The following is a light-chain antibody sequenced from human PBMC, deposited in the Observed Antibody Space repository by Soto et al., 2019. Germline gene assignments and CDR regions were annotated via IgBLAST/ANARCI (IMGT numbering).Light chain of an antibody. CDR3: QQYSSTSLLT. CDR2: KAS. Sequence: DIQMTQSPSTLSASVGDRFTITCRASQSISSWLAWYQQKPGKAPKLLIYKASSLESGVSSRFSGSGSGTEFTLTISSLQPDDLATYYCQQYSSTSLLTFGGGTKVDI. CDR1: QSISSW. V-gene: IGKV1-5*03. J-gene: IGKJ4*01.